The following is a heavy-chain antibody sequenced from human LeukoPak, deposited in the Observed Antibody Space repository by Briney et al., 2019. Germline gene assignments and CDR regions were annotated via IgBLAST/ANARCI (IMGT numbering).Heavy chain of an antibody. V-gene: IGHV3-30-3*01. CDR2: ISYDGSNK. Sequence: PGGSLRLSCAASGFTFSSYAMHWVRQAPGKGLEWVAVISYDGSNKYYADSVKGRFTISRDNSKNTLYLQMNSLRAEDTAVYYCATLTVTTKNYYYYGMDVWGQGTTVTVSS. D-gene: IGHD4-17*01. CDR3: ATLTVTTKNYYYYGMDV. J-gene: IGHJ6*02. CDR1: GFTFSSYA.